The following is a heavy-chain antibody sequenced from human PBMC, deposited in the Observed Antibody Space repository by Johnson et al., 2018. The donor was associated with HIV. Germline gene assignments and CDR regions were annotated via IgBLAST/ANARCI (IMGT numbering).Heavy chain of an antibody. Sequence: VQLVESGGGVVQPGRSLRLSCAASGFTFSSYAMHWVRQAPGKGLEWVAFIRYDGSNKYYADSVKGRFTISRDNSKNTLYLQMNSLRAEDTAVYFCAKVHIAARWSDAFDIWGQGTMVTVSS. CDR2: IRYDGSNK. CDR3: AKVHIAARWSDAFDI. J-gene: IGHJ3*02. V-gene: IGHV3-30*02. D-gene: IGHD6-6*01. CDR1: GFTFSSYA.